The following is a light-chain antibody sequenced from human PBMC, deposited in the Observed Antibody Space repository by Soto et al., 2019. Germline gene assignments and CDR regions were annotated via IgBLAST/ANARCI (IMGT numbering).Light chain of an antibody. Sequence: QSVLTQPRSVSGSPGQSVTLSCTGTSSDVGGYNYVSWYRQHPGKAPKVMIYDVSKRPSGVPDRFSGSRSGNTASLTISGLQAEDEADYYCCAYAGRYTYVFGTGTKVTVL. CDR2: DVS. CDR3: CAYAGRYTYV. J-gene: IGLJ1*01. V-gene: IGLV2-11*01. CDR1: SSDVGGYNY.